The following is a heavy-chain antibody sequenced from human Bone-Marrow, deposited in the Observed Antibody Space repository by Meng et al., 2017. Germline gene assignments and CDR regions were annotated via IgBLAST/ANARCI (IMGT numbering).Heavy chain of an antibody. D-gene: IGHD3-10*01. V-gene: IGHV3-33*01. Sequence: GGSLRLSCAASGFTFGSYGMHWVRRAPGKGLEWVAVIWYDGRNKYYADSVKGRFTISRDNSKNPLYLQMNSLRAEDTAVYSCARSYSSLVFYYYYYGMDVWGQGNTVTVSS. J-gene: IGHJ6*02. CDR1: GFTFGSYG. CDR3: ARSYSSLVFYYYYYGMDV. CDR2: IWYDGRNK.